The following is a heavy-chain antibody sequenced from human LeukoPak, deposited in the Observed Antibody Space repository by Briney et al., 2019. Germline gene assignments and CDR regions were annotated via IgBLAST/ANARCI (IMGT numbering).Heavy chain of an antibody. V-gene: IGHV1-3*03. CDR2: INAANGYT. D-gene: IGHD5-24*01. CDR3: AIRDGYRDY. J-gene: IGHJ4*02. CDR1: GYTFTSYA. Sequence: GASVKVSCKASGYTFTSYAMHWVRQAPGQTLQWLGWINAANGYTKYSQEFQGRVTITRDTSASTAYMDLSSLRSDDMAVYYCAIRDGYRDYWGQGTLVTVSS.